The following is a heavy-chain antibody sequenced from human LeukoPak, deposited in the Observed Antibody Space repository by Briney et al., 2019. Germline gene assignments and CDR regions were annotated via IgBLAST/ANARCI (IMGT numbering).Heavy chain of an antibody. CDR3: ARSLSPHPNNYYDSSGYEGDY. CDR2: INPNSGGT. CDR1: GYTFTGYY. J-gene: IGHJ4*02. Sequence: ASVKVSCKASGYTFTGYYMHWVRQAPGQGLEWMGRINPNSGGTNYAQKFQGRVTMTRDTSNSTAYMELRRLRSDDTAVYYCARSLSPHPNNYYDSSGYEGDYWGQGTLVTVSS. V-gene: IGHV1-2*06. D-gene: IGHD3-22*01.